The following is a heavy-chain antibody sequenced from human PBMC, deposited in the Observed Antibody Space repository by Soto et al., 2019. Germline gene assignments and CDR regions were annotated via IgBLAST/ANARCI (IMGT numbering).Heavy chain of an antibody. D-gene: IGHD2-15*01. CDR3: ARGGPPSGYCGGGSCYHDY. V-gene: IGHV3-74*01. CDR1: GFTLRSYW. CDR2: INSDGSSR. J-gene: IGHJ4*02. Sequence: EVQLVESGGGLVQPGGSLRLSCEASGFTLRSYWMHWVRQAPGKGLVWVSRINSDGSSRSYADSVKGRFTIARDNAKNTLYLQMNSLRAEDTAVYYCARGGPPSGYCGGGSCYHDYWGQGTLVTVSS.